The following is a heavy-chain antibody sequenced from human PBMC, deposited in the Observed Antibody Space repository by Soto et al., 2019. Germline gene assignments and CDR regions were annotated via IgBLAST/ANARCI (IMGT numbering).Heavy chain of an antibody. J-gene: IGHJ6*03. Sequence: QVQLVQSGAEVKKPGASVKVSCKASGYTFTSYDINWVRQATGQGLEWMGWMNPNSGNTGYAQKFQGRVTMTMNTSISTAYMELSSLRSEDTAVYYCARADDCSGGSCYPWDYYYYMDVWGKGTTVTVSS. D-gene: IGHD2-15*01. CDR2: MNPNSGNT. V-gene: IGHV1-8*01. CDR3: ARADDCSGGSCYPWDYYYYMDV. CDR1: GYTFTSYD.